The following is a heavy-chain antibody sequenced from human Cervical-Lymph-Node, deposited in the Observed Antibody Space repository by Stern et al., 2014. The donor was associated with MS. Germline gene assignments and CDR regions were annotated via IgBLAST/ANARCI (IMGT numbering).Heavy chain of an antibody. CDR1: GFSISASGMC. Sequence: SGPALVKPTQTLTLTCNLSGFSISASGMCVSWIRQPPGKALEWLARIDWDEDKYYSTPLKTRLTISKDTAKNQVVLTMTNMDPVDTATYFCARIPRTHDAFDIWGQGTMVTVSS. V-gene: IGHV2-70*11. CDR3: ARIPRTHDAFDI. J-gene: IGHJ3*02. CDR2: IDWDEDK.